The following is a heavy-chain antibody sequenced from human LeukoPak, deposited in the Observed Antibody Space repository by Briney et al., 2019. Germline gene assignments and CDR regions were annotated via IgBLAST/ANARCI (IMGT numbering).Heavy chain of an antibody. CDR2: ISSSSSYI. V-gene: IGHV3-21*01. J-gene: IGHJ3*02. D-gene: IGHD3-22*01. CDR1: GFTFSSYS. Sequence: GGSLRLSCAASGFTFSSYSMNWVRQAPGKGLEWVSSISSSSSYIYYADSVKGRFTISRDNAKNSLYLQMNSLRAEDTAVYYCARASEYYYDSSGIDIWGQGTMVTVSS. CDR3: ARASEYYYDSSGIDI.